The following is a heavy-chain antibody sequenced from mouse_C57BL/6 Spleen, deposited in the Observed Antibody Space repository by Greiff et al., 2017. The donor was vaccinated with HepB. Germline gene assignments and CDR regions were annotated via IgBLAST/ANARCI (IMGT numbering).Heavy chain of an antibody. Sequence: QVQLQQSGAELVKPGASVKISCKASGYAFSSYWMNWVKQRPGKGLEWIGQIYPGDGDTNYNGKFKGKATLTADKSSSTAYMQLSSLTSEDSAVYFCARSGPYYSNSLLDYWGQGTTLTVSS. V-gene: IGHV1-80*01. D-gene: IGHD2-5*01. CDR3: ARSGPYYSNSLLDY. CDR1: GYAFSSYW. J-gene: IGHJ2*01. CDR2: IYPGDGDT.